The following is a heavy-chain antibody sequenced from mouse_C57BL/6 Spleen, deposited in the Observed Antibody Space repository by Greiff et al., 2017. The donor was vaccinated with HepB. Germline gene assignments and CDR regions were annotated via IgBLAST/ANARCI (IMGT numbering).Heavy chain of an antibody. Sequence: QVQLKESGAELVKPGASVKISCKASGYAFSSYWMNWVKQRPGKGLEWIGQIYPGDGDTNYNGKFKGKATLTAVKSSSTAYMQLSSLTSEDSAVYFCSRFWDNEYYAMDYWGQGTSVTVSA. D-gene: IGHD4-1*01. V-gene: IGHV1-80*01. J-gene: IGHJ4*01. CDR2: IYPGDGDT. CDR3: SRFWDNEYYAMDY. CDR1: GYAFSSYW.